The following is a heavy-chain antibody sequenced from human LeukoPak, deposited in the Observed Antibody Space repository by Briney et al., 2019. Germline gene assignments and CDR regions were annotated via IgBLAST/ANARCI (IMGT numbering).Heavy chain of an antibody. CDR3: AKGYTYGYAHNWFDP. V-gene: IGHV3-23*01. CDR2: ISGSSGST. CDR1: GFTFSSYA. J-gene: IGHJ5*02. D-gene: IGHD5-18*01. Sequence: GGSLRLSCAASGFTFSSYAVSWVRQAPGKGLEWVSAISGSSGSTYYADSVKGRFTISRDNSKNTLYLQMNSLRADDTAVYYCAKGYTYGYAHNWFDPWGQGTLVTVSS.